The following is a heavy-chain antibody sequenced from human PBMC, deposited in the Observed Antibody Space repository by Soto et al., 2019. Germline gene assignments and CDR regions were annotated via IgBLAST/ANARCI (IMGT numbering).Heavy chain of an antibody. CDR2: ISGSGGST. CDR3: AKGGVGVVVPAAQRRKLSEMPRGTNWFDP. Sequence: PGGSLRLSCAASGFTFSSYAMSWVRQAPGKGLEWVSAISGSGGSTYYADSVKGRFTISRDNSKNTLYLQMNSLRAEDTAVYHCAKGGVGVVVPAAQRRKLSEMPRGTNWFDPWGQGTLVTVSS. CDR1: GFTFSSYA. V-gene: IGHV3-23*01. J-gene: IGHJ5*02. D-gene: IGHD2-2*01.